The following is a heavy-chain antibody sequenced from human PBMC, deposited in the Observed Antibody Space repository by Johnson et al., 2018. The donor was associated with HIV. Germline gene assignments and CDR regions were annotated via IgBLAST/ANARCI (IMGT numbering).Heavy chain of an antibody. Sequence: QVQLVESGGGVVQPGGSLRLSCAASGFTFRSYGMHWVRQAPGKGLEWVAFIRYDGSNKDYADSVKGRFPISRDNSKNTLYRQMNSLRAEDTAVYYCAKDITGTDHAFDIWGQGTMVTVSS. CDR2: IRYDGSNK. J-gene: IGHJ3*02. V-gene: IGHV3-30*02. CDR1: GFTFRSYG. D-gene: IGHD1-20*01. CDR3: AKDITGTDHAFDI.